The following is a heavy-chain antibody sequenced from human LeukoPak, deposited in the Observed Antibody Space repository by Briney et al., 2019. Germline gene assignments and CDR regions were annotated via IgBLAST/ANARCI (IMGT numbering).Heavy chain of an antibody. V-gene: IGHV4-4*07. CDR2: IYSSGNT. CDR1: GVSVMNNF. CDR3: TRVHGLLRVLDP. J-gene: IGHJ5*02. Sequence: SETLSLTCTVSGVSVMNNFWTWIRQPAGKGLEWIGWIYSSGNTNYNPSLKSRVTISVDTSKNQFSLNLTSVTAADPALYYCTRVHGLLRVLDPWGQGSLVTVS. D-gene: IGHD3/OR15-3a*01.